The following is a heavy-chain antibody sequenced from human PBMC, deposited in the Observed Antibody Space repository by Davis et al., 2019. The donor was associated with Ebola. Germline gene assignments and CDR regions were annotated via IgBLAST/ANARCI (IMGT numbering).Heavy chain of an antibody. D-gene: IGHD5-18*01. CDR2: INNSGHT. CDR1: AGSFHNYY. CDR3: AREGGYPYAIDY. J-gene: IGHJ4*02. V-gene: IGHV4-59*03. Sequence: PSGSLSLSCPVSAGSFHNYYWGWIRQPPGKGLEWIGHINNSGHTNYSPPLRSRVTISIDTSKNQFSLSLTSVTAADTAVYFCAREGGYPYAIDYWGQGILVTVSS.